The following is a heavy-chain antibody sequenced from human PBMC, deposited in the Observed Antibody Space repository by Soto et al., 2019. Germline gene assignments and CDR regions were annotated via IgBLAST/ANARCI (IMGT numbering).Heavy chain of an antibody. V-gene: IGHV1-18*04. CDR1: GYTFTTYS. CDR3: ARQKGINNYYGMDV. Sequence: ASVKVSCKASGYTFTTYSISWARQAPGHGLEWMGWISGNNGNTNYAQKVQGRVTMTTDTSASTAYMEVRSLRSDDTAVYFCARQKGINNYYGMDVWGQGTTVTVSS. D-gene: IGHD3-10*01. CDR2: ISGNNGNT. J-gene: IGHJ6*02.